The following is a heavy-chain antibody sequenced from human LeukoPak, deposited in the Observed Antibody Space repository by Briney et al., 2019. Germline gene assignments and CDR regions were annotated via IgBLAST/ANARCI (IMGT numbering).Heavy chain of an antibody. J-gene: IGHJ4*02. CDR2: IRYDGSNK. CDR3: AKDHVQLWLLDH. D-gene: IGHD5-18*01. Sequence: GGSLRLSCAASGFTFSSYGMHWVRQAPGKGLEWVAFIRYDGSNKYYADSVKGRFTISRDNSKNTLYLQMNSLRAEDTAVYYCAKDHVQLWLLDHWGQGTLVTVSS. V-gene: IGHV3-30*02. CDR1: GFTFSSYG.